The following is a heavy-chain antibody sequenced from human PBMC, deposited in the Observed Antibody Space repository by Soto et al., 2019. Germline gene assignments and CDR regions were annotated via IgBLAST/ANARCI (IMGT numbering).Heavy chain of an antibody. D-gene: IGHD2-15*01. CDR2: ISYSENT. J-gene: IGHJ4*02. CDR1: GASISSGGYY. CDR3: ARDVEVGFDY. Sequence: PSETLSLTCNVSGASISSGGYYWSWIRQHPVKGLEWIGYISYSENTYYKPSLKSRVTISVDMSKNQFSLELSSVTAADTAVYYCARDVEVGFDYWGQGTLVTVSS. V-gene: IGHV4-31*03.